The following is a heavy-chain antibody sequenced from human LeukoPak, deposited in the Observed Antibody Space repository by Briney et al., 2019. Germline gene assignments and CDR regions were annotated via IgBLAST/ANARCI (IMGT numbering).Heavy chain of an antibody. D-gene: IGHD3/OR15-3a*01. CDR3: ARVSPIWTGTNWFDP. J-gene: IGHJ5*02. V-gene: IGHV4-61*02. CDR2: IYTSGST. CDR1: GGSISSGSYY. Sequence: SETLSLTCTVSGGSISSGSYYWSWIRQPAGKGLEWIGRIYTSGSTNYNPSLKSRVTISVDTSKNQFSLKLSSVTAADTAVYYCARVSPIWTGTNWFDPWGQGTLVTVSS.